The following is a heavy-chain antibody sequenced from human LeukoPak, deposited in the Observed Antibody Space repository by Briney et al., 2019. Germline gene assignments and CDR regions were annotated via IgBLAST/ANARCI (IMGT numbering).Heavy chain of an antibody. V-gene: IGHV3-23*01. CDR1: CFTTSNYG. D-gene: IGHD3-22*01. J-gene: IGHJ4*02. Sequence: PGGSLSLSWAASCFTTSNYGMSWVRQAPGEGLEWVTAISGSGGSTYYADSVKGRFTISRDNSKNTLYLQMNSLRAEDAAVYYCAKGINDYDSSGYSDYWGQGTLVAVSS. CDR3: AKGINDYDSSGYSDY. CDR2: ISGSGGST.